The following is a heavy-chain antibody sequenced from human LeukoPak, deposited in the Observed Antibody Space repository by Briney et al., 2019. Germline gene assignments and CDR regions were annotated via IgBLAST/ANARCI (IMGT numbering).Heavy chain of an antibody. D-gene: IGHD2-2*01. V-gene: IGHV3-48*04. CDR1: GFTFSRNS. J-gene: IGHJ4*02. CDR3: ARSLEAGYCSSTSCLGDFDY. CDR2: INSRSSTI. Sequence: GGSLRLSCAASGFTFSRNSMNWVRQAPGKGLEWVSYINSRSSTIYYADSVKGRFTISRDNAVKSLYLQMNSLRAEDTAVYYCARSLEAGYCSSTSCLGDFDYWGQGTLVTVSS.